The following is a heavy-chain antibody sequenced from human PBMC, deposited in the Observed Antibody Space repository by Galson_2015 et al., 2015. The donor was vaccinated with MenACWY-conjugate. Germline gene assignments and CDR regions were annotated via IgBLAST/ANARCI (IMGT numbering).Heavy chain of an antibody. CDR2: IYHSGAT. D-gene: IGHD4-17*01. Sequence: TLSLPCTVSGASMSNYSWTWVRQSPEKGLEWIGHIYHSGATNYNPSLQSRVIISADASKGQISLNLASVSAADTAVYYCARRATTGWFDPWGQGTQVTVSS. CDR1: GASMSNYS. CDR3: ARRATTGWFDP. J-gene: IGHJ5*02. V-gene: IGHV4-59*13.